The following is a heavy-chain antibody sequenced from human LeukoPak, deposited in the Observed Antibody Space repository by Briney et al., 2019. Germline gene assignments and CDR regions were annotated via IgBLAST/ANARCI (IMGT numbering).Heavy chain of an antibody. Sequence: GGSLRLSCAASGFTFDDYAMHWVRQAPGKGLEWVSGISWNSGSIGYADSVKGRFTISRDNAKNSLYLQMNSLRAEDTAVYYCAKVGYDSSGYYRGAFDIWGQGTMVTVSS. V-gene: IGHV3-9*01. D-gene: IGHD3-22*01. CDR3: AKVGYDSSGYYRGAFDI. J-gene: IGHJ3*02. CDR2: ISWNSGSI. CDR1: GFTFDDYA.